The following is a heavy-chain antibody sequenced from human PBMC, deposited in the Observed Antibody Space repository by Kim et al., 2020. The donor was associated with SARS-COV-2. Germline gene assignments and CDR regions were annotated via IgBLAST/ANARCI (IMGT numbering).Heavy chain of an antibody. CDR2: IIPIFGTA. CDR1: GGTFSSYA. D-gene: IGHD5-12*01. Sequence: SVKVSCKASGGTFSSYAISWVRQAPGQGLEWMGGIIPIFGTANYAQKFQGRVTITADESTSTAYMELSSLRSEDTAVYYCARGEDGYNPYPPYYFDYWGQGTLVTVSS. CDR3: ARGEDGYNPYPPYYFDY. V-gene: IGHV1-69*13. J-gene: IGHJ4*02.